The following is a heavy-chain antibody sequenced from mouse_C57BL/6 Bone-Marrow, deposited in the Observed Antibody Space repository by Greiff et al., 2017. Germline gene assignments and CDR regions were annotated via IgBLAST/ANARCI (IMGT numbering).Heavy chain of an antibody. D-gene: IGHD1-1*01. Sequence: QVQLQQSGPELVKPGASVTISCKASGYAFSSSWMNWVKQRPGKGLEWIGRIYPGDGDTNYNGKFKGKATLTADKSSSPTYMQLSSLTSADSAVDFCARAGRRYGYFDVWGTGTTVTVSS. CDR2: IYPGDGDT. J-gene: IGHJ1*03. CDR1: GYAFSSSW. V-gene: IGHV1-82*01. CDR3: ARAGRRYGYFDV.